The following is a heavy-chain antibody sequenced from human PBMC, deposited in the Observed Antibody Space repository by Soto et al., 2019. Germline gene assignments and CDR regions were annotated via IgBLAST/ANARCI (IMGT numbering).Heavy chain of an antibody. CDR1: GGSISSSNW. V-gene: IGHV4-4*02. Sequence: QVQLQESGPGLVKPSGTLSLTCAVSGGSISSSNWWSWVRQPPGKGLEWIGEIYHSGTANYNPSLKSRVTISMAKSNNQISLDLSSVTAADSAVYFCARHIAVTGTRGFDYWGQGTLVTVSS. J-gene: IGHJ4*02. D-gene: IGHD6-19*01. CDR2: IYHSGTA. CDR3: ARHIAVTGTRGFDY.